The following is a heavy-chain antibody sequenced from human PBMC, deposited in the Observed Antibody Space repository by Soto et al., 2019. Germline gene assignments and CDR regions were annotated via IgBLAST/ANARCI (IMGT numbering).Heavy chain of an antibody. CDR2: ISSSGIYI. J-gene: IGHJ4*02. V-gene: IGHV3-21*01. CDR1: GFTFSNYF. CDR3: AKDNEATAGTSSFDH. D-gene: IGHD6-13*01. Sequence: PGGSLRLSCAASGFTFSNYFMNWVRQAPGKGLEWVSSISSSGIYIYYADSVKGRFTISRDNAKNSLYLQMNSLRAEDTAVYYCAKDNEATAGTSSFDHWGQGTLVTVSS.